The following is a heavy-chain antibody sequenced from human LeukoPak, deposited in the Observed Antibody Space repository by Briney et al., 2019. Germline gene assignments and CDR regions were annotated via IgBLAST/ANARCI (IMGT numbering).Heavy chain of an antibody. CDR2: INPSSGDT. Sequence: GASVKVSCKASGYTFTGYYMHWVRQAPGQGLEWMGWINPSSGDTNYAQNFQGRVTMTRDTSISTAYMELNRLRSDDTAVYYCVPHNSAWSVYFDYWGQGTLVTVSS. CDR1: GYTFTGYY. J-gene: IGHJ4*02. D-gene: IGHD6-19*01. V-gene: IGHV1-2*02. CDR3: VPHNSAWSVYFDY.